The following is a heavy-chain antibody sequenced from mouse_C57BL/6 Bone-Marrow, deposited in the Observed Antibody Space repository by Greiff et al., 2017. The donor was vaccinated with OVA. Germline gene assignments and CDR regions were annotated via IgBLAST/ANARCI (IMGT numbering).Heavy chain of an antibody. CDR3: TRRAGTSYYAMDY. J-gene: IGHJ4*01. CDR1: GYTFTSYW. Sequence: VQLKESGTVLARPGASVKMSCKTSGYTFTSYWMHWVKQRPGQGLEWIGAIYPGNSDTSYNQKFKGKAKLTAVTSASTAYMELSSLTNEDSAGYNGTRRAGTSYYAMDYWGQGTSVTVSS. D-gene: IGHD4-1*01. V-gene: IGHV1-5*01. CDR2: IYPGNSDT.